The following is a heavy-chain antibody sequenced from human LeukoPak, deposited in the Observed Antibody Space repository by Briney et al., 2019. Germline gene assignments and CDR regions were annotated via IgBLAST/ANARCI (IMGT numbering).Heavy chain of an antibody. CDR3: ARVRGYCSGGSCYNWFDP. J-gene: IGHJ5*02. D-gene: IGHD2-15*01. V-gene: IGHV3-74*01. CDR2: INSDGSST. Sequence: GGSLRLSCAASGFTFSSYWMHWVRQAPAKGLVWVSRINSDGSSTSYADPVKGRFTISRDNAKNTLYLQMNSLRAEDTAVYYCARVRGYCSGGSCYNWFDPWGQGTLVTVSS. CDR1: GFTFSSYW.